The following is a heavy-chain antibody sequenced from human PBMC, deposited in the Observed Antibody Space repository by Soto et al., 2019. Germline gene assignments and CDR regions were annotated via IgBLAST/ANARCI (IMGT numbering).Heavy chain of an antibody. CDR3: PTDRAVTKYYHYYYAMNV. V-gene: IGHV3-15*07. D-gene: IGHD4-17*01. CDR2: IKSKTDGGTT. Sequence: GGSLRLSCAASGFTFSNAWMNWVRQAPGKGLEWVGRIKSKTDGGTTDYAAPVKGRFTISRDDSKNTLYLQMNSLKTEDTAVYYCPTDRAVTKYYHYYYAMNVWGQGTTVTVSS. CDR1: GFTFSNAW. J-gene: IGHJ6*02.